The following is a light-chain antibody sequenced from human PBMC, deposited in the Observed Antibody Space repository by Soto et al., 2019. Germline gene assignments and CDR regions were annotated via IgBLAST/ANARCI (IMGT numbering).Light chain of an antibody. CDR3: QQRSNVLT. J-gene: IGKJ4*01. Sequence: EIVLTQSPATLSLSPGERATLSFRASQSVSSYLAWYQQKPGQAPRLLIYDASNRATGIPARFSGSGSGTDFTLTISSLEPEDFAVYYCQQRSNVLTFGGGTKVDIK. CDR1: QSVSSY. CDR2: DAS. V-gene: IGKV3-11*01.